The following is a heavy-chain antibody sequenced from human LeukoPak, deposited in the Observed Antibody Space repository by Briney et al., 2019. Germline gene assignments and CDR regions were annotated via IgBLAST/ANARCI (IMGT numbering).Heavy chain of an antibody. CDR1: GYSFTSYW. J-gene: IGHJ3*02. CDR2: IYPGDSDT. V-gene: IGHV5-51*01. Sequence: GESLKISCKGSGYSFTSYWIGWVRQMPGKGLEWMGIIYPGDSDTRYSPSFQGQVTISADKSISTAYLQWSSLKASDTAMYYCARSDHGFWHRGPGGAFDIWGQGTMVTVSS. CDR3: ARSDHGFWHRGPGGAFDI. D-gene: IGHD3-3*01.